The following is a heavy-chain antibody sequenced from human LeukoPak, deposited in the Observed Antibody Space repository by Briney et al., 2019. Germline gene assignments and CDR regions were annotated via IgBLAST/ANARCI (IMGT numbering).Heavy chain of an antibody. D-gene: IGHD2-2*02. J-gene: IGHJ5*02. V-gene: IGHV1-69*02. Sequence: SVKVSCKASGYTFTGYYMHWVRQAPGQGLEWMGRIIPILGIANYAQKFQGRVTITADKSTSTAYMELSSLRSEDTAVYYCAIPPYCSSTSCYTEWYWFDPWGQGTLVTVSS. CDR1: GYTFTGYY. CDR3: AIPPYCSSTSCYTEWYWFDP. CDR2: IIPILGIA.